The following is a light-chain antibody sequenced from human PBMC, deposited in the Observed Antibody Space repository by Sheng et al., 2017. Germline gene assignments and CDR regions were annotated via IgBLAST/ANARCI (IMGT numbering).Light chain of an antibody. V-gene: IGKV1-33*01. CDR2: DAS. J-gene: IGKJ4*01. Sequence: DIQMTQSPPSLSASVGDRVTITCQASQDIRNSLNWYQQKPGKAPKLLIYDASNLKTGGPSRFSGSGSGTNFIFTISSLQPEDVATYYCQQYEDLPPAFGGGTKVEIK. CDR1: QDIRNS. CDR3: QQYEDLPPA.